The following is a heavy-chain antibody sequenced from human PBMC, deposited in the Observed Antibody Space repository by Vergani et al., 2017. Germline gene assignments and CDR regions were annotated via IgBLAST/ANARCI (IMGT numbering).Heavy chain of an antibody. CDR3: ARLSYDTTPYLQGCYDC. CDR2: ISARYPST. J-gene: IGHJ4*02. D-gene: IGHD3-22*01. CDR1: GFTFSACP. V-gene: IGHV3-23*01. Sequence: EVQLLQSGGGVIQPGGSVRLSCAASGFTFSACPMTWVRQAPGKGLEWVSAISARYPSTYYADSVKGRFTISRDNSKHMLYLQMNSLRAEDTAVYYCARLSYDTTPYLQGCYDCWGQGTLVSVSS.